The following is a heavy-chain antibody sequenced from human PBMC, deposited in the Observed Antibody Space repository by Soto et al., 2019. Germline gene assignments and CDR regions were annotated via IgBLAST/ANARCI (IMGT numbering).Heavy chain of an antibody. CDR2: ISGSGGST. D-gene: IGHD3-22*01. CDR3: AKTYDSSGYYDFDY. J-gene: IGHJ4*02. V-gene: IGHV3-23*01. Sequence: HPGGSLRLSCAASGFTFSSYAMSWVRQAPGKGLEWVSAISGSGGSTYYADSVKGRFTISRDNSKNTLYLQMNSLRAEDTAVYYCAKTYDSSGYYDFDYWGQGTLVTVSS. CDR1: GFTFSSYA.